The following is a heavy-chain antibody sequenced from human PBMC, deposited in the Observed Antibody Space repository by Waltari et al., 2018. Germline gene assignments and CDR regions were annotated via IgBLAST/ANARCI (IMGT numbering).Heavy chain of an antibody. Sequence: EVLLVESGGGSLQPGESRRLSCAASGFTFSDQWMHWVRQAPGKGLVWVSHITRDGRTTYADSVKGRFTISRDNAHNTLYLQMNSRRAEDTAIYYCAAKVQTRYCSSVSCYGGPPDSWGQGTLLTVSS. CDR1: GFTFSDQW. J-gene: IGHJ4*02. CDR2: ITRDGRTT. D-gene: IGHD2-2*01. V-gene: IGHV3-74*01. CDR3: AAKVQTRYCSSVSCYGGPPDS.